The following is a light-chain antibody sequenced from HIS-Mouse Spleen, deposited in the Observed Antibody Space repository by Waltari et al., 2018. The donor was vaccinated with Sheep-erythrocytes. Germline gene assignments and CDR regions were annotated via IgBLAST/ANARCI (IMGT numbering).Light chain of an antibody. CDR2: EGS. J-gene: IGLJ3*02. Sequence: QSALTQPASVSGSPGPSIPISCTGTSSDVGSYNLSSWYQQHPGKAPNLMIYEGSKRPSGVSNRFSGSKSGNTASLTISGLQAEDEADYYCCSYAGSSTPWVFGGGTKLTVL. CDR3: CSYAGSSTPWV. CDR1: SSDVGSYNL. V-gene: IGLV2-23*01.